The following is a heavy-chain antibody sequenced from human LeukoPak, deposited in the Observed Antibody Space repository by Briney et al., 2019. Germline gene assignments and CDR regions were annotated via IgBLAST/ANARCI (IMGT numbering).Heavy chain of an antibody. CDR2: IWPDGSIK. V-gene: IGHV3-33*01. J-gene: IGHJ4*02. Sequence: GGSLRLSCAASGFSFSSHGMHWVRQAPGKGLEWVAVIWPDGSIKYYAESAKGRFTISRDNSKSTLYLQMNSLRAEDTAVYYCARAIDSYGFYDSWGQGTLVAVSS. D-gene: IGHD5-18*01. CDR3: ARAIDSYGFYDS. CDR1: GFSFSSHG.